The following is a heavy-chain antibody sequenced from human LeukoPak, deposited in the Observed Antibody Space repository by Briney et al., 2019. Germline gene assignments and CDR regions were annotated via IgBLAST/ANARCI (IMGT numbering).Heavy chain of an antibody. Sequence: PGGSLRLSCAASGFTFNDYWMQWVRQAPGKGLEWVANINYHGSDKYLVDSVKGRFTISRDNAKNSLFLQMNSLRDEDTAVYYCTRGDPDYWGQGTLVTVSS. D-gene: IGHD2-21*02. V-gene: IGHV3-7*01. CDR3: TRGDPDY. CDR2: INYHGSDK. CDR1: GFTFNDYW. J-gene: IGHJ4*02.